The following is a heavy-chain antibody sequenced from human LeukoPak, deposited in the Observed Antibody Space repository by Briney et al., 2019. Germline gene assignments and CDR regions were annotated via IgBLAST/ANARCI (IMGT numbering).Heavy chain of an antibody. CDR2: IIPIFGTA. CDR3: ARTHKPYYYDSSGYYVLGY. CDR1: GGTFSSYA. D-gene: IGHD3-22*01. Sequence: GASVKVSCKASGGTFSSYAISWVRQAPGQGLEWMGGIIPIFGTANYAQKFQGRVTITADESTSTAYMELSSLRSEDTAVYYCARTHKPYYYDSSGYYVLGYWGQGTLVTVSS. J-gene: IGHJ4*02. V-gene: IGHV1-69*13.